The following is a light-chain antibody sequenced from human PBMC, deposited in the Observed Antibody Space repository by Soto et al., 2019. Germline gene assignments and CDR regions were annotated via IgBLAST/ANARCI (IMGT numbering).Light chain of an antibody. CDR2: ETS. CDR1: SSDFVSYKF. Sequence: QSVLTQPASVSGSPGQSVTISCTGTSSDFVSYKFVSWYQHHPGKVPKVIIYETSKRPSGVSDRFSGSKSGNTASLTISGLQAEDEADYYCFSFTSTNTHVFGGGTKVTVL. V-gene: IGLV2-23*01. CDR3: FSFTSTNTHV. J-gene: IGLJ1*01.